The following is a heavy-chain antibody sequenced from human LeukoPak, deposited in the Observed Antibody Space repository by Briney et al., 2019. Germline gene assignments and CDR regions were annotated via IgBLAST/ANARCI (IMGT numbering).Heavy chain of an antibody. D-gene: IGHD5-18*01. CDR3: ARDIYGYGYYYMDV. V-gene: IGHV1-2*02. J-gene: IGHJ6*03. CDR2: INPNSGGT. Sequence: ASVKVSCKASGYTFTGYYMHWVRQAPGQGLEWMGWINPNSGGTNYAQKFQGRVTVTRDTSTSTAYMELRSLRSDDTAVYYCARDIYGYGYYYMDVWGKGTTVTISS. CDR1: GYTFTGYY.